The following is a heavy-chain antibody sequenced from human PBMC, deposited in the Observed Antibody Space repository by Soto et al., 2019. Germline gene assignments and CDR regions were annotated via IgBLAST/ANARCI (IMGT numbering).Heavy chain of an antibody. CDR2: LYWDDDK. V-gene: IGHV2-5*02. D-gene: IGHD7-27*01. CDR1: GFSLSTSGVG. Sequence: QITLKESGPTLVKPTQTLTLTCTFSGFSLSTSGVGVGWIRQPPGKALEWLAFLYWDDDKRYSPSLKSRLTITKDTSKTLVLLTMTIMDPVDTATYYCARTSVNWGSRGLVDYWGQGTLVTVAS. CDR3: ARTSVNWGSRGLVDY. J-gene: IGHJ4*02.